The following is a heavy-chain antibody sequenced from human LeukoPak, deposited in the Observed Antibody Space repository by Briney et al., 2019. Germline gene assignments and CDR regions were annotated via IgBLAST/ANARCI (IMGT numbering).Heavy chain of an antibody. J-gene: IGHJ2*01. CDR3: ARGGGLDYDYVWGSYRNNWYFDL. V-gene: IGHV3-7*01. D-gene: IGHD3-16*02. CDR1: GFTFSRYW. Sequence: GGSLRLSCAASGFTFSRYWMSWVRQAPGTGLEWVANIKQDGSERYYVESVKGRFTISRDNAKNSLYLEMNSLRAEDTAVYYCARGGGLDYDYVWGSYRNNWYFDLWGRGTLVTVSS. CDR2: IKQDGSER.